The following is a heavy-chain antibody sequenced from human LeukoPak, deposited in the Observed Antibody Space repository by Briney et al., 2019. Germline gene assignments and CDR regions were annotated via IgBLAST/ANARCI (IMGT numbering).Heavy chain of an antibody. D-gene: IGHD2-21*01. CDR1: GGSISSSSYY. Sequence: KSSETLSLTCTVSGGSISSSSYYWGWIRQPPGKGLEWIGRIYTSGSTDYNPSLKSRVTMSVDTSKNQFSLKLSSVTAADTAVYYCARDPALLGSSPWGQGTLVTVSS. J-gene: IGHJ5*02. CDR2: IYTSGST. CDR3: ARDPALLGSSP. V-gene: IGHV4-39*07.